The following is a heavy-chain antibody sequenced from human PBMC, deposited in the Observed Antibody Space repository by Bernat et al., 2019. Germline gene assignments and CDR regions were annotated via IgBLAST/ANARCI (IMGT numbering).Heavy chain of an antibody. CDR3: AKYDQDGSGYYYFDY. D-gene: IGHD3-3*01. Sequence: VQLVESGGGVVQPGRSLRLSCAASGFTFSLYWMSWVRQAPGKGLEWVANVKGDGSDKHYLDSVKGRFTISRDNTKNSIFLQMSSLRAEDTAVYYCAKYDQDGSGYYYFDYWGQGILVTVSS. CDR2: VKGDGSDK. CDR1: GFTFSLYW. J-gene: IGHJ4*02. V-gene: IGHV3-7*01.